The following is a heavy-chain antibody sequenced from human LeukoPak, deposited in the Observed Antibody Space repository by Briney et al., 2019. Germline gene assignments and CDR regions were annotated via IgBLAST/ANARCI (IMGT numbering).Heavy chain of an antibody. CDR3: ASGYCSGGSCYP. CDR2: ISAYNGNT. J-gene: IGHJ1*01. Sequence: ASVKVSGKASGYTFTSYDINWVRQATGQGFEGMGWISAYNGNTNYAQKLQGRVTMTTDTSTSTAYMELRSLRSDDTAVYYCASGYCSGGSCYPWGQGTLVTVSS. CDR1: GYTFTSYD. V-gene: IGHV1-18*01. D-gene: IGHD2-15*01.